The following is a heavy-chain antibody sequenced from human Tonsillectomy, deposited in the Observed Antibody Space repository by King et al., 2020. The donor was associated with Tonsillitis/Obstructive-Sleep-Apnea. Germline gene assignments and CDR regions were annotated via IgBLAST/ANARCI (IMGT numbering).Heavy chain of an antibody. CDR2: TYYRSKWYN. J-gene: IGHJ6*03. Sequence: VQLQQSGPGLVKPSQTLSLTCAISGDSVSRNSAAWNWIRQSPSRGLEWLGRTYYRSKWYNDYAVSVRSRITINPDTSKNQFSLQLNSVTPEDTAVYYCVREGGGSAEGYYYYYMDVWGKGTTVTVSS. D-gene: IGHD3-16*01. CDR3: VREGGGSAEGYYYYYMDV. V-gene: IGHV6-1*01. CDR1: GDSVSRNSAA.